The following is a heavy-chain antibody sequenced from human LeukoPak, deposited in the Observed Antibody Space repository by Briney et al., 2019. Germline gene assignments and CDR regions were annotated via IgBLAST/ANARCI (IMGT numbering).Heavy chain of an antibody. CDR3: ARDPPSTDAFDI. CDR1: GFTFSSYS. V-gene: IGHV3-21*01. J-gene: IGHJ3*02. CDR2: ISSSSSYI. Sequence: GGSLRLSCAASGFTFSSYSMNWVRQAPGKGLEWVSSISSSSSYIYYADSVKGRFTISRDNAKNSLYLQMNSLRAEDTAVYYCARDPPSTDAFDIWGQGTMVTVSS.